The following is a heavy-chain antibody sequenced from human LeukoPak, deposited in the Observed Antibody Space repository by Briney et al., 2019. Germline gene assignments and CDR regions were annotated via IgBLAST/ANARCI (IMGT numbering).Heavy chain of an antibody. J-gene: IGHJ4*02. CDR2: ISHSGST. D-gene: IGHD3-22*01. CDR1: GGSFCDYF. Sequence: SSETLSLTCAVYGGSFCDYFWSWIRQPPGKGLEWIGEISHSGSTTYNPSLRSRVTISGDTSKKQFSLKLSSVTAEDTAVYYCVTYYYGSSAPKRNYWGQGILVTVSS. V-gene: IGHV4-34*01. CDR3: VTYYYGSSAPKRNY.